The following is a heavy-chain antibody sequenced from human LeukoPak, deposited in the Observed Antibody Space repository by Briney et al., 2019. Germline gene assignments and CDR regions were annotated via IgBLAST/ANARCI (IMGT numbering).Heavy chain of an antibody. D-gene: IGHD3-22*01. CDR2: IRYGGTNK. V-gene: IGHV3-30*02. J-gene: IGHJ4*02. CDR1: GLTFSNFG. Sequence: GGSLRLSCAASGLTFSNFGMHWVRQAPGKGLEWVAFIRYGGTNKYYADSVKGRFSIYRDNYKNTLFLQMNSLRAEDTAVYYCAKTYYYDSSGYDHWGQGTLVTVSS. CDR3: AKTYYYDSSGYDH.